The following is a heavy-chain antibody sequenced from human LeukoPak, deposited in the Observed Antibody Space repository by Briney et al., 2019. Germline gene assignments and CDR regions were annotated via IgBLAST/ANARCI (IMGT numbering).Heavy chain of an antibody. J-gene: IGHJ5*02. CDR2: ISRSSTYI. Sequence: GGSLRLSCAASGFTFSSYAMSWVRQVPGKGLEWVSYISRSSTYISYADSVKGRFTVSRDNAKNSLYLQMNSLRAEDTAVYYCARDRTVQWELRSVNWFDPWGQGALVTVSS. CDR1: GFTFSSYA. D-gene: IGHD1-26*01. V-gene: IGHV3-21*01. CDR3: ARDRTVQWELRSVNWFDP.